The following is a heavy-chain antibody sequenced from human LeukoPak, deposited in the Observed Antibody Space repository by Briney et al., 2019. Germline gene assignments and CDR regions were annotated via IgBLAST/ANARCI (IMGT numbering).Heavy chain of an antibody. D-gene: IGHD6-19*01. J-gene: IGHJ5*02. V-gene: IGHV6-1*01. Sequence: SQTLSLTCAISGDSVSSNSASWNWIRQSPSRGLEWLGRTYYRSKWYNDYAVSVKSRITINPDTSKNQFSLQLNYVSPEDTAMYWCAREGVAGDNWFDPWGQGTLVTVSS. CDR2: TYYRSKWYN. CDR1: GDSVSSNSAS. CDR3: AREGVAGDNWFDP.